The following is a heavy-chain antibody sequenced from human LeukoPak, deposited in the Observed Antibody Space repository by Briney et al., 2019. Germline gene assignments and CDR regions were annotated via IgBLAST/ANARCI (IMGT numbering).Heavy chain of an antibody. D-gene: IGHD6-19*01. V-gene: IGHV3-23*01. J-gene: IGHJ3*02. CDR2: ISGSGGST. Sequence: PGGTLRLSCAASGFTFSSYGMSWVRQAPGKGLEWVSGISGSGGSTYYADSVKGRFTISRDNSKNTLYLQMNSLRAEDTAVYYCAKVFGGSGWTIDAFDIWGQGTMVTVSS. CDR1: GFTFSSYG. CDR3: AKVFGGSGWTIDAFDI.